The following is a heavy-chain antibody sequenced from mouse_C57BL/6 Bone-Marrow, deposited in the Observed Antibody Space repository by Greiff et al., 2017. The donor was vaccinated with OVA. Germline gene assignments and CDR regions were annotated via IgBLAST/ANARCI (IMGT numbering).Heavy chain of an antibody. CDR3: ARPGYYYGSSSYAMDY. CDR2: ISNGGGST. CDR1: GFTFSDYY. V-gene: IGHV5-12*01. D-gene: IGHD1-1*01. J-gene: IGHJ4*01. Sequence: DVKLVESGGGLVQPGGSLKLSCAASGFTFSDYYMYWVRQTPEKRLEWVAYISNGGGSTYYPDTVKGRFTISRANAQNPLYLQMSRLKSEDTAMYYCARPGYYYGSSSYAMDYWGQGTSVTVSS.